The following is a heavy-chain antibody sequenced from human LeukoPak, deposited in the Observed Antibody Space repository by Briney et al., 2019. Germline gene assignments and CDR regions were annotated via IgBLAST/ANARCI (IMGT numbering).Heavy chain of an antibody. CDR2: ISSSSSYI. CDR1: GFTFSSHS. Sequence: GGSLRLSCEASGFTFSSHSMNWVRQAPGKGLEWVSSISSSSSYIYYADSVKGRFTISRDNSKNTLYLQMNSLRAEDTAVYYCAKDPDCTSGVCYTFFDYWGQGTLVTVSS. V-gene: IGHV3-21*04. J-gene: IGHJ4*02. CDR3: AKDPDCTSGVCYTFFDY. D-gene: IGHD2-8*01.